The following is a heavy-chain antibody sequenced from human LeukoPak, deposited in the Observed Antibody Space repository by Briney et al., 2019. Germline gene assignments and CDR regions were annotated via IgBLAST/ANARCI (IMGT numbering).Heavy chain of an antibody. CDR2: ISSSRSII. V-gene: IGHV3-48*01. Sequence: GGSLRLSCAASGFTFSSYSMNWVRQAPGKGLEWVSYISSSRSIIYYADSVKGRFTISRDNSKNTLYLQMNSLRAEDTAVYYCAKLPGDSSSHAAQDYWGQGTLVTVSS. D-gene: IGHD6-13*01. CDR3: AKLPGDSSSHAAQDY. CDR1: GFTFSSYS. J-gene: IGHJ4*02.